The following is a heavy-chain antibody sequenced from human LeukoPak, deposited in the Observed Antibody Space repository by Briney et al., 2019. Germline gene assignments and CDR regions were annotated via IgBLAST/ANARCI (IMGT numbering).Heavy chain of an antibody. V-gene: IGHV1-2*06. D-gene: IGHD5-18*01. Sequence: GALVTVSFMASGYTFTGYYMHWVRQAPGQGLEWMGRINPNSGGTNYAQKFQGRVTMTRDTSISTAYMELSRLRSDDTAVYYCASDVGYSYFWGMDVWGQGTTVTASS. J-gene: IGHJ6*02. CDR1: GYTFTGYY. CDR2: INPNSGGT. CDR3: ASDVGYSYFWGMDV.